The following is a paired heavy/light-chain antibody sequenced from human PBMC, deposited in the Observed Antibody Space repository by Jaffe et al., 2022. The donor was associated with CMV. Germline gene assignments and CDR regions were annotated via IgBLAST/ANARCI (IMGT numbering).Light chain of an antibody. Sequence: SYELTQPPSVSVSPGQTARITCSGNKLGDKYACWYQQKPGQSPVLVIYQNIKRPSGIPERFSGSNSGNTATLTISGTQAMDEADYYCQAWDNNTYVFGPGTKVTVL. CDR3: QAWDNNTYV. J-gene: IGLJ1*01. CDR2: QNI. V-gene: IGLV3-1*01. CDR1: KLGDKY.
Heavy chain of an antibody. CDR2: INPNSGGT. V-gene: IGHV1-2*02. D-gene: IGHD6-13*01. CDR3: ARAPLGSTWYRKGWLDP. J-gene: IGHJ5*02. CDR1: GYIFNGRY. Sequence: QVQLVQSGAEVKKPGASVKVSCKASGYIFNGRYIHWVRQAPGQGLEWMGWINPNSGGTNYAQKFQGRVTLTRDTSISTAYMELSRLKSDDTAVYYCARAPLGSTWYRKGWLDPWGQGTLVTVSS.